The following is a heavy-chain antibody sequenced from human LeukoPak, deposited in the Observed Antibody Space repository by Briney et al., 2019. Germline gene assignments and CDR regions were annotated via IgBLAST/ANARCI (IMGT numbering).Heavy chain of an antibody. V-gene: IGHV4-39*07. CDR2: IYYSGST. CDR1: GGSISSSSYY. Sequence: SETLSLTCTVSGGSISSSSYYWGWIRQPPGKGLEWIGSIYYSGSTYYNPSLKSRVTISVDTSKNQFSLKLSSVTAADTAVYYCARSRITMIVVVMQDAFDIWGQGTMVTVSS. D-gene: IGHD3-22*01. CDR3: ARSRITMIVVVMQDAFDI. J-gene: IGHJ3*02.